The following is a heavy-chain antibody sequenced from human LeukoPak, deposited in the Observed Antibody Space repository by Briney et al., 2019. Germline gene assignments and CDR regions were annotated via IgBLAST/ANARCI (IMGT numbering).Heavy chain of an antibody. J-gene: IGHJ6*03. D-gene: IGHD1-26*01. V-gene: IGHV1-69*06. CDR1: GSTFSSYA. CDR2: IIPIFGTA. CDR3: ARGPLVGATIRYYYYYMDV. Sequence: ASVKLSCTASGSTFSSYAISWVRQAPGQGLEWMGGIIPIFGTANYAQTFHGRVTITADKSTSTAYMELSSLRSEDTAVYCCARGPLVGATIRYYYYYMDVWGKGTTVTVSS.